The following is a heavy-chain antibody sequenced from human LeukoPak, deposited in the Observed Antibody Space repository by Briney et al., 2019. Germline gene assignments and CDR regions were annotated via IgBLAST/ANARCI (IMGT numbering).Heavy chain of an antibody. Sequence: ASVKVSCKASGYTFTGYYMHWVRQAPGQGLEWMGWINPNSGGANYAQKFQGRVTMTRDTSISTAYMELSRLGSDDTAVYYCARDWYYYDSSGPGGFDYWGQGTLVTVSS. CDR3: ARDWYYYDSSGPGGFDY. J-gene: IGHJ4*02. CDR1: GYTFTGYY. V-gene: IGHV1-2*02. CDR2: INPNSGGA. D-gene: IGHD3-22*01.